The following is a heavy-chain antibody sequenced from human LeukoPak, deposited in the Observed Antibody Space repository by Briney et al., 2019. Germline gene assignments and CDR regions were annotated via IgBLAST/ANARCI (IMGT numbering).Heavy chain of an antibody. Sequence: GRSLRLSCAASGFTFDDYAMHWVRQAPGKGLEWVSGISWNSGSIGYADSVKGRFTISRDNAKNSLYLQTNSLRAEDTALYYCAKENWNYGMGNNWFDPWGQGTLVTVSS. CDR2: ISWNSGSI. CDR1: GFTFDDYA. J-gene: IGHJ5*02. CDR3: AKENWNYGMGNNWFDP. V-gene: IGHV3-9*01. D-gene: IGHD1-7*01.